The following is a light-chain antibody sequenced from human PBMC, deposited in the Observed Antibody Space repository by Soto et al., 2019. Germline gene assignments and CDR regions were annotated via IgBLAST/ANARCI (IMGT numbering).Light chain of an antibody. Sequence: SLRERAILSCRASQSFSSNSAWYQQISGQAPRLLIYGASTRAPGIPARFSGSWSGTEFILTTSSLQSDDSAVSYFQQNNYSAQTFGQGARVDIK. J-gene: IGKJ1*01. V-gene: IGKV3-15*01. CDR3: QQNNYSAQT. CDR2: GAS. CDR1: QSFSSN.